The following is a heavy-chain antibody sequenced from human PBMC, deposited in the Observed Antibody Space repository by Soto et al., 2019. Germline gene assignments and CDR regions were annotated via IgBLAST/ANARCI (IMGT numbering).Heavy chain of an antibody. Sequence: PSETLSLTCTVSGGSISSYYWSWIRQPAGKGLEWIGRIYTSGSTNYNPSLKSRVTMSVDTSKNQFSLKLGSVTAADTAVYYWARACSSNSCYDVFDYWGQGTLVTVSS. CDR2: IYTSGST. CDR3: ARACSSNSCYDVFDY. CDR1: GGSISSYY. V-gene: IGHV4-4*07. D-gene: IGHD2-2*01. J-gene: IGHJ4*02.